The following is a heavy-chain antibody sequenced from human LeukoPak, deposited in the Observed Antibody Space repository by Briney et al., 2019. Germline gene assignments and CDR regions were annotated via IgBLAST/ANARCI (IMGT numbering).Heavy chain of an antibody. Sequence: GGSLRLSCAASGFTFSSSEMNWVRQAPGKGLEWLSYISSSDSTIYYADSVKGRFTISIDNAKNSLYLQVNSLRAEDTAVYYCARVAINDYGDYFDYWGQGTLATVSS. CDR3: ARVAINDYGDYFDY. D-gene: IGHD4-17*01. CDR1: GFTFSSSE. CDR2: ISSSDSTI. J-gene: IGHJ4*02. V-gene: IGHV3-48*03.